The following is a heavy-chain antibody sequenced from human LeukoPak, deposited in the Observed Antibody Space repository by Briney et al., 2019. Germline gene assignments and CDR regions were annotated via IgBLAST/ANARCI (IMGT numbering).Heavy chain of an antibody. J-gene: IGHJ6*04. CDR2: IDHRGRA. CDR1: GTSFSGYY. V-gene: IGHV4-34*01. Sequence: SETLSLTCAVYGTSFSGYYWSWIRQPPGKGLEWIGEIDHRGRAKYNPSLKSRVSTSIDTSKNQFSLNLSSVTAADTAVYYCARDVDTALTDVWGEGTTGFVSS. D-gene: IGHD5-18*01. CDR3: ARDVDTALTDV.